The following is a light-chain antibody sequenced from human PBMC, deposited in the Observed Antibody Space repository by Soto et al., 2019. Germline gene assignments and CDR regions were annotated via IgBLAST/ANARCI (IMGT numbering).Light chain of an antibody. Sequence: QSVLTQPASVSGSPGQSITISCTGTSSDVGSYNLVSWYQQRPGKAPKLMIYEVSKRPSGVSNRFSGSKSGNTASLTISWLQDEDEADYSCCSYAGSSTWVFGGGTKVTVL. V-gene: IGLV2-23*02. J-gene: IGLJ3*02. CDR2: EVS. CDR1: SSDVGSYNL. CDR3: CSYAGSSTWV.